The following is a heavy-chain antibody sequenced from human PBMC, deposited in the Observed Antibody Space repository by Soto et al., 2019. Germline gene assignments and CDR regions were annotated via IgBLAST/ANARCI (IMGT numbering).Heavy chain of an antibody. CDR3: ARGIAAAGIYYYYYMDV. CDR2: IYYSGST. J-gene: IGHJ6*03. D-gene: IGHD6-13*01. V-gene: IGHV4-39*01. Sequence: SETLSLTCTVSGGSISSSSYYWGWIRQPPGKGLEWIGSIYYSGSTYYNPSLKSRVTISVDTSKNQFSLKLSSVTAADTAVYYCARGIAAAGIYYYYYMDVWGKGTTVTVSS. CDR1: GGSISSSSYY.